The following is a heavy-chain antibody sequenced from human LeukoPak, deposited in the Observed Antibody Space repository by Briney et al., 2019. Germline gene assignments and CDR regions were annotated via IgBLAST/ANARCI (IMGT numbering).Heavy chain of an antibody. CDR3: ASSKLLGFYYYYGMDV. CDR2: ISYDGSNK. Sequence: GGSLRLSCAASGFTFSSYAMHWVRQAPGKGLEWVAVISYDGSNKYYADSVKGRFTISRDNSKNTLYLQMNSLRAEDTAVYYCASSKLLGFYYYYGMDVWGQGTTVTVSS. CDR1: GFTFSSYA. V-gene: IGHV3-30-3*01. D-gene: IGHD2-15*01. J-gene: IGHJ6*02.